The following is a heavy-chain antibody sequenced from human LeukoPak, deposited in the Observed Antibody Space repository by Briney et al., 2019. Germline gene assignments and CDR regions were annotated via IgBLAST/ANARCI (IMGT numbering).Heavy chain of an antibody. Sequence: GRSLRLSCAASGFTFSSYGMHWVRQAPGKGLEWVAVISYDGSNKYYADSVKGRFTISRDNSKNTLYLQMNCLRAEDTAVYYCAKSRGVVLRFLEWLSSSPPDYWGQGTLVTVSS. V-gene: IGHV3-30*18. CDR2: ISYDGSNK. D-gene: IGHD3-3*01. CDR1: GFTFSSYG. J-gene: IGHJ4*02. CDR3: AKSRGVVLRFLEWLSSSPPDY.